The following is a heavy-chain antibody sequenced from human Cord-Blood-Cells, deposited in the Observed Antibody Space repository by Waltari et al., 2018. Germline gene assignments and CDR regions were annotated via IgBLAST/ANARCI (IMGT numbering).Heavy chain of an antibody. CDR2: VYHSGST. CDR1: GYSISSGYY. Sequence: QVQLQESGPGLVKPSETLSLTCTVSGYSISSGYYWGWFRQPPGKGLEWIGSVYHSGSTYFTPALRRRVTISVDTSKNLFSLKLSSVTAADTAVYYCARDVDTAMATGLYYYYGMDVWGQGTTVTVSS. J-gene: IGHJ6*02. V-gene: IGHV4-38-2*02. D-gene: IGHD5-18*01. CDR3: ARDVDTAMATGLYYYYGMDV.